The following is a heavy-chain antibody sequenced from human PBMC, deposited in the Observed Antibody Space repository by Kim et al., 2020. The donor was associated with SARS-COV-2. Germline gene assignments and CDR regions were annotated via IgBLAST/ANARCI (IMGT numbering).Heavy chain of an antibody. CDR2: ISYDGSNK. CDR1: GFTFSSYA. V-gene: IGHV3-30*04. D-gene: IGHD2-8*01. CDR3: ARVSRCSYHYYGMDV. J-gene: IGHJ6*02. Sequence: GGSLRLSCAASGFTFSSYAMHWVRQAPGKGLEWVAVISYDGSNKYYADSVKGRFTISRDNSKNTLYLQMNSLRAADTAVYYCARVSRCSYHYYGMDVWGQEPTVTVSS.